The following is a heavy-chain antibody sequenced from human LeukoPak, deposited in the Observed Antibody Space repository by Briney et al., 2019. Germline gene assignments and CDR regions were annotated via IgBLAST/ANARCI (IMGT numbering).Heavy chain of an antibody. V-gene: IGHV4-34*01. CDR1: GGSFNGYY. CDR3: ARGFYYDRRGYFDY. J-gene: IGHJ4*02. D-gene: IGHD3-22*01. CDR2: INHTGGT. Sequence: SETLSLTCTVYGGSFNGYYWSWIRQPPGKGLEWIGEINHTGGTNYNPSLKSRVTISVDTSKKQFSLNLSSVTAADTAVYYCARGFYYDRRGYFDYWGQGSIITVSS.